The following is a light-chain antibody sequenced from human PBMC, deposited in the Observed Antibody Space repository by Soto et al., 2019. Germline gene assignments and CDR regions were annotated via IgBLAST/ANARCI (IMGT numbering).Light chain of an antibody. J-gene: IGLJ2*01. CDR2: YEI. Sequence: SYELTQPPSVSVAPGKPAKITCRGNNIGSKSVHWYQQKSGQAPVLVIYYEIDRPSGIPERFSGSNFGNTATLTISRVEAGDEADYYCHVWDSDSDHPVFGGGTKLTVL. V-gene: IGLV3-21*04. CDR1: NIGSKS. CDR3: HVWDSDSDHPV.